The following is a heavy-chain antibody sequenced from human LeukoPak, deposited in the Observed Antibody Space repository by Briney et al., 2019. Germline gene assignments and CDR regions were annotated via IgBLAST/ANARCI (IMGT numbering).Heavy chain of an antibody. Sequence: PGGSLRLSCAASGFTFSSYSMNWVRQAPGKGLEWVSSISNSSSYIYYADSVKGRFTISRDNAKNSLYLQMNSLRAEDTAVYYCAREGQVLWFGELLYRSYYYYYYMDVWGKGTTVTISS. V-gene: IGHV3-21*01. J-gene: IGHJ6*03. D-gene: IGHD3-10*01. CDR1: GFTFSSYS. CDR3: AREGQVLWFGELLYRSYYYYYYMDV. CDR2: ISNSSSYI.